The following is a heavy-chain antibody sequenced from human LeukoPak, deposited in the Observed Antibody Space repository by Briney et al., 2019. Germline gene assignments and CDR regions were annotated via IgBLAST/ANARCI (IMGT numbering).Heavy chain of an antibody. D-gene: IGHD3-16*01. V-gene: IGHV4-59*02. CDR2: IHSDGTT. Sequence: SETRSLTCSVSGGSVTNYYWGWIRQPPGKGLEFIGYIHSDGTTNYDSSLQSRVAISLDTSKIQFSLRLYSVTAADTALYFCARLNFRGGEALHFDSWGQGTLVTVSS. CDR1: GGSVTNYY. J-gene: IGHJ4*02. CDR3: ARLNFRGGEALHFDS.